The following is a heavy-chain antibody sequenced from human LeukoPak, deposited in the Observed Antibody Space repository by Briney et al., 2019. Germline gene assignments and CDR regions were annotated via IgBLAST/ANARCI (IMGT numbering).Heavy chain of an antibody. D-gene: IGHD3-22*01. CDR1: GGSISSYY. CDR3: ARHGTDDDRNAFYYS. CDR2: IYYSGST. J-gene: IGHJ4*02. V-gene: IGHV4-59*08. Sequence: SETLSLTCTVSGGSISSYYWSWIRQPPGKGLEWIGYIYYSGSTNYNPSLKSRVTISVDTSKNQFSLKLSSVTAADTAVYYCARHGTDDDRNAFYYSWGQGTLVTVSS.